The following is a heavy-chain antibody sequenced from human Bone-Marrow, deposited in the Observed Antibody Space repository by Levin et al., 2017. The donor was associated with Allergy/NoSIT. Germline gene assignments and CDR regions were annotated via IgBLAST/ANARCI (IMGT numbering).Heavy chain of an antibody. CDR1: GFTFSSYW. CDR2: INSDGSST. CDR3: ARVKPVRTTRYYYYYYGMDV. V-gene: IGHV3-74*01. Sequence: GESLKISCAASGFTFSSYWMHWVRQAPGKGLVWVSRINSDGSSTSYADSVKGRFTISRDNAKNTLYLQMNSLRAEDTAVYYCARVKPVRTTRYYYYYYGMDVWGQGTTVTVSS. D-gene: IGHD1-7*01. J-gene: IGHJ6*02.